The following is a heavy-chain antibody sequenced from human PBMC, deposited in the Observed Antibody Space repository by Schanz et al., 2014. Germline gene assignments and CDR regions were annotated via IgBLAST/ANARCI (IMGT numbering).Heavy chain of an antibody. Sequence: EMQLVESGGGLVQPGGSLRLSCGATGFTFSGSAIHWVRQASGKGLEWIGRIRSKADNYATAYVPSVEGRFSISRDDSRNTAYLQMHSLKTEDTAVYYCTRNIVGPTADTSQYSFDLWGQGTLVTVS. CDR3: TRNIVGPTADTSQYSFDL. V-gene: IGHV3-73*02. CDR2: IRSKADNYAT. J-gene: IGHJ4*02. D-gene: IGHD1-26*01. CDR1: GFTFSGSA.